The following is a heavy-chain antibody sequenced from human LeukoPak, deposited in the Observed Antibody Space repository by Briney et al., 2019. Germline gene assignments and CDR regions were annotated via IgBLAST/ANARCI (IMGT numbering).Heavy chain of an antibody. D-gene: IGHD3-3*01. CDR3: ARGAYYDFWSGTNWFDP. J-gene: IGHJ5*02. CDR1: GGSISSYY. CDR2: IYTSGST. V-gene: IGHV4-4*07. Sequence: PSETLSLTCTVSGGSISSYYWSWIRQPAGKGLEWIGRIYTSGSTNYNPSLKSRVTMSVDTSKNQFSLKLSSVTAADTAVYYCARGAYYDFWSGTNWFDPWGQGTLVTVSS.